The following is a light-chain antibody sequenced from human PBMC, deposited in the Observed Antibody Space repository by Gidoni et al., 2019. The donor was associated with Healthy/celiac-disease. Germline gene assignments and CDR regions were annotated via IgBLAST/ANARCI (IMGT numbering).Light chain of an antibody. Sequence: EIVLTQSQATLSLSPGERATISCRASQSVSSYLAWYQQKPGQAPRLLIYDASNRATGIPARFSGSGYGTDFTLTISSLEPEDFAVYYCQQRSNWLFTFGPGTKVDIK. V-gene: IGKV3-11*01. J-gene: IGKJ3*01. CDR3: QQRSNWLFT. CDR1: QSVSSY. CDR2: DAS.